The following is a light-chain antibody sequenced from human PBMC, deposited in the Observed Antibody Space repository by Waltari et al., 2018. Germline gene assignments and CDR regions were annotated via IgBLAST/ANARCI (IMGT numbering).Light chain of an antibody. J-gene: IGKJ1*01. CDR1: QSVGTS. CDR2: HAS. CDR3: QMYVRLPAT. V-gene: IGKV3-20*01. Sequence: EIVLTQSPGTLSLSPGDRAPLSCRASQSVGTSLAWYQQKPGQAPRLLIYHASVWATGIPDRFSGGGSGTDFSLTISRLEPEDFAVYYCQMYVRLPATFGQGTKVEVK.